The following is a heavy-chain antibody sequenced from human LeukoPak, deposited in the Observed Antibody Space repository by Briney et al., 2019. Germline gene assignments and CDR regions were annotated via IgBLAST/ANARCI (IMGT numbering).Heavy chain of an antibody. Sequence: ASVKVSCKASGYTFTGYYMHWVRQAPGQGLEWMGWISAYNGNTNYAQKLQGRVTMTTDTSTSTAYMELNSLRSDDTAVYYCAREERGATSLLSTYWYFDLWGRGTLVTVSS. J-gene: IGHJ2*01. D-gene: IGHD1-26*01. CDR2: ISAYNGNT. CDR1: GYTFTGYY. CDR3: AREERGATSLLSTYWYFDL. V-gene: IGHV1-18*04.